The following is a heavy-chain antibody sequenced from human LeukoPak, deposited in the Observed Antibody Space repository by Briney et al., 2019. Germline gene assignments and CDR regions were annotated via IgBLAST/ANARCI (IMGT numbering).Heavy chain of an antibody. D-gene: IGHD3-3*01. CDR2: TFHRSKWYN. J-gene: IGHJ4*02. V-gene: IGHV6-1*01. CDR3: TRETSLGYYDFWSGWDY. CDR1: GDSVSSNSAA. Sequence: SQTLSLTCAISGDSVSSNSAAWNWVRQSPSRGLEWLGRTFHRSKWYNDYAVFVKSRITINPDTSKNQFSLQLNSVTPEDTAVYYCTRETSLGYYDFWSGWDYWGQGTLVTVSS.